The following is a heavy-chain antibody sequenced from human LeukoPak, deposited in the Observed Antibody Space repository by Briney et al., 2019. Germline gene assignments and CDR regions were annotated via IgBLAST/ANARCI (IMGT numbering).Heavy chain of an antibody. CDR1: GGSFSGYY. Sequence: SETLSLTCAVYGGSFSGYYWSWIRQPPGKGLEWIREINHSGSTNYNPSLKSRVTISVDTSKNQFSLKLSSVTAADTAVYYCARGRRSSSWYPYYYYGMDVWGQGTTVTVSS. D-gene: IGHD6-13*01. V-gene: IGHV4-34*01. CDR2: INHSGST. CDR3: ARGRRSSSWYPYYYYGMDV. J-gene: IGHJ6*02.